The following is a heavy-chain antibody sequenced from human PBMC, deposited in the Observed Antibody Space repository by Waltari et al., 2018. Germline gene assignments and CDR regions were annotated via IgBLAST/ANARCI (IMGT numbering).Heavy chain of an antibody. D-gene: IGHD6-19*01. CDR3: VRHRLAWYFDL. CDR2: VYYNGNT. J-gene: IGHJ2*01. V-gene: IGHV4-39*01. Sequence: QLQLQESGPGLVKPPETLSLTCTVSGVSMDDSSYYWGWIRQPPGKGLEWIGSVYYNGNTHHNPSLKSRVTVSGDTSKNQFSLMLNSVTAADTAVYYCVRHRLAWYFDLWGRGTLVTVSS. CDR1: GVSMDDSSYY.